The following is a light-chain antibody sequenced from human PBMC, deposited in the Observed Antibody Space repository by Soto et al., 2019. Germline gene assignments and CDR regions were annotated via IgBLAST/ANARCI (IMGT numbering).Light chain of an antibody. V-gene: IGKV1-39*01. J-gene: IGKJ2*01. CDR1: QSINRY. CDR2: AAS. CDR3: QQSYSIPHT. Sequence: DIQMTQSPSSLSASVRDRVTITCRASQSINRYLNWYQQKPGKAPKLLIYAASRLQGGVPSRFIGSGSGTDFTLTISSLQPEDFATYYCQQSYSIPHTFGQGTSLGIK.